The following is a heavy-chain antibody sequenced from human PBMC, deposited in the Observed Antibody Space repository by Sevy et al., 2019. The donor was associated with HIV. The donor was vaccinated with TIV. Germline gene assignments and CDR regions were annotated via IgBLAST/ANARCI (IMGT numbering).Heavy chain of an antibody. Sequence: SQTLSLTCTVSGGSISSSSYYWGWIRQPPGKGLEWIGSIYYSGSTYCNPSLKSRVTISVDTSKNQFSLKLSPVTAADTAVYYCARLVEAQGGYSYGYWLNCYDSTSAYIDYWGQGTLVTVS. CDR2: IYYSGST. J-gene: IGHJ4*02. D-gene: IGHD5-18*01. V-gene: IGHV4-39*01. CDR1: GGSISSSSYY. CDR3: ARLVEAQGGYSYGYWLNCYDSTSAYIDY.